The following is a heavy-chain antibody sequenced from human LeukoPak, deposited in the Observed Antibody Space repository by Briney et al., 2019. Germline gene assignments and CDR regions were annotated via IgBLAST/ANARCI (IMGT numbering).Heavy chain of an antibody. D-gene: IGHD3-22*01. Sequence: PGGSLRFSCAASGFTFSSYSMNWVRQAPGKGLEWVSYISSSSSTIYYADSVKGRFTISRDNAKNSLYLQMNSLRAEDTAVYYCAKDVYDGSVYYDSSGYLDYWGQGTLVTVSS. CDR3: AKDVYDGSVYYDSSGYLDY. V-gene: IGHV3-48*01. CDR2: ISSSSSTI. J-gene: IGHJ4*02. CDR1: GFTFSSYS.